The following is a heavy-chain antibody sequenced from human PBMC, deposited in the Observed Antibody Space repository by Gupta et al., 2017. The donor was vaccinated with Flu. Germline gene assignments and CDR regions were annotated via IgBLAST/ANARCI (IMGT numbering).Heavy chain of an antibody. CDR2: VYYDGRT. J-gene: IGHJ4*02. V-gene: IGHV4-59*01. Sequence: WSWIRRPPGKGLEWIGYVYYDGRTRYSPSLKSRVTMSVDTSKNQFSMTLSFATAADTATYSCEGGGAWNVNRFFFDYWGQGALVTVSS. D-gene: IGHD1-1*01. CDR3: EGGGAWNVNRFFFDY.